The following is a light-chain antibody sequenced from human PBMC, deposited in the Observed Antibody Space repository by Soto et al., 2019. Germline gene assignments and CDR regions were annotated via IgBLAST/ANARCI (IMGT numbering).Light chain of an antibody. CDR3: QSYDSSLSGSGV. CDR2: GNN. V-gene: IGLV1-40*01. CDR1: SSNIGAGYD. J-gene: IGLJ1*01. Sequence: QAVVTQPPSVSGAPGQRVTISCTGSSSNIGAGYDVHWYQQLPGTAPKLLIYGNNNRPSGVPDRISGSKSGTSASLAITGLPAEDEADFYCQSYDSSLSGSGVFGTGTKLTVL.